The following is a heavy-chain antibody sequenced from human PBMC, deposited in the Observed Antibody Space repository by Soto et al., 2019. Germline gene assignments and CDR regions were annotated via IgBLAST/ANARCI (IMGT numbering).Heavy chain of an antibody. D-gene: IGHD3-3*01. CDR3: ARLGFNYDFLSGYYNVHHYYGIDV. CDR1: GYNFSTYW. J-gene: IGHJ6*02. CDR2: IYPDDSDT. Sequence: PGESLKISCKASGYNFSTYWIGWVRQMPGKGLEWMGIIYPDDSDTRYNPSFEGHVTISVDKSISTVYLQWSSLKASDTATYYCARLGFNYDFLSGYYNVHHYYGIDVWGQGTTVTISS. V-gene: IGHV5-51*01.